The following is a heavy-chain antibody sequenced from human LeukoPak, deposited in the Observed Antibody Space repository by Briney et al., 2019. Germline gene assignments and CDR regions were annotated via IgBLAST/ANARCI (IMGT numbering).Heavy chain of an antibody. J-gene: IGHJ4*02. CDR2: ISGYNGNT. D-gene: IGHD6-19*01. V-gene: IGHV1-18*01. CDR3: ARAETSGWFYFDY. Sequence: ASVKVSCKASGYTFTNYDISWVRQAPGQGHELMGWISGYNGNTNYAQKLQGRVTMTTDTSTSTAYMELRSLRSDDTAVYYCARAETSGWFYFDYWGQGTLVTVSS. CDR1: GYTFTNYD.